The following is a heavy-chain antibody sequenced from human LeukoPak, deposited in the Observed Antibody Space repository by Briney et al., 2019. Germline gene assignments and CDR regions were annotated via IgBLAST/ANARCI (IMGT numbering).Heavy chain of an antibody. CDR1: GHSFTSSW. J-gene: IGHJ4*02. D-gene: IGHD3-22*01. CDR3: ASALYYSSAFYDY. V-gene: IGHV5-51*01. Sequence: GDSLKISCQVSGHSFTSSWVGWVRQMPGKGLEWMGINHVADSDTKYSPSFEGQVTISADKSIRTAYLQWSSLKASDTAMYYCASALYYSSAFYDYWGQGTLVTVSP. CDR2: NHVADSDT.